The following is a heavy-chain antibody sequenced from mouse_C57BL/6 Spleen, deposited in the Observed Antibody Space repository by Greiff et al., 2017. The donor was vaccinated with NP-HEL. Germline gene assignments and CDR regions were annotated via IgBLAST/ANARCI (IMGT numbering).Heavy chain of an antibody. J-gene: IGHJ1*03. Sequence: VMLVESGPGLVQPSQRLSITCTVSGFSLTSYGVHWVRQSPGKGLEWLGVIWSGGSTDYNAAFISRLSISKDNSKSQVFFKMNSLQADDTAIYYCARVVTDWYFDVWGTGTTVTVSS. CDR2: IWSGGST. CDR3: ARVVTDWYFDV. D-gene: IGHD2-5*01. CDR1: GFSLTSYG. V-gene: IGHV2-2*01.